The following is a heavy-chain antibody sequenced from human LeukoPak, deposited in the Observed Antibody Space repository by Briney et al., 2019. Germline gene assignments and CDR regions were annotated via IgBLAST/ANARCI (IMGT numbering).Heavy chain of an antibody. D-gene: IGHD3-22*01. V-gene: IGHV3-23*01. CDR2: LSGSGGSA. J-gene: IGHJ4*02. CDR3: AKGRYESSGFNWAA. CDR1: GFTFSNYA. Sequence: GGSLRISCEASGFTFSNYAMTWVRQAPGKGLEWVSALSGSGGSAYYADSVKGRFTISRDNSRNTLYLQMNSLRAEDTAVYYCAKGRYESSGFNWAAWGQGTLVTVSS.